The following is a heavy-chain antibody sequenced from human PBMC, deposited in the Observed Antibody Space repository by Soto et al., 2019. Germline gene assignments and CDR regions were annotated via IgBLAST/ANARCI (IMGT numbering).Heavy chain of an antibody. Sequence: SETLCLTCAVYGGSFSGYYWTGIRQPPGTGLEWIGEINHSGSTNYNPSLRSRVTISVDTSKNQFSLKLTSVTAADTAVYYCARDKITGLFDYWGQGTLVTVS. J-gene: IGHJ4*02. CDR1: GGSFSGYY. CDR2: INHSGST. V-gene: IGHV4-34*01. CDR3: ARDKITGLFDY. D-gene: IGHD2-8*02.